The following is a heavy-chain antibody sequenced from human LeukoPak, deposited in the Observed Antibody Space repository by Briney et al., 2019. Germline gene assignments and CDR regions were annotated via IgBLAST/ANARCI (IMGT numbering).Heavy chain of an antibody. V-gene: IGHV1-18*01. D-gene: IGHD3-9*01. Sequence: ASVTVSCKASGYTFTDFAINWVRQAPGQGLEWMGWINTYIGKTNYAQKFQGRVTMTTDTSTSTAYMELRSLRSDDTAVYYCARHRYFDWLMHTWGQGTLVTVSS. CDR3: ARHRYFDWLMHT. CDR2: INTYIGKT. J-gene: IGHJ5*02. CDR1: GYTFTDFA.